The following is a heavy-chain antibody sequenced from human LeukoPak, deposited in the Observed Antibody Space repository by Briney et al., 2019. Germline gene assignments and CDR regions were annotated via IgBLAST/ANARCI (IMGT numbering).Heavy chain of an antibody. CDR1: GFTFSSYG. J-gene: IGHJ4*02. CDR2: IWYDGSNK. D-gene: IGHD2-15*01. Sequence: GGSLRLSCAASGFTFSSYGMHWVRQAPGKGLEWVAVIWYDGSNKYYADSVKGRFTISRDNSKNTLYLQMNSLRAEDTAVYYCARDSEYCSGGSCYGSHFDYWGRGTLVTVSS. CDR3: ARDSEYCSGGSCYGSHFDY. V-gene: IGHV3-33*01.